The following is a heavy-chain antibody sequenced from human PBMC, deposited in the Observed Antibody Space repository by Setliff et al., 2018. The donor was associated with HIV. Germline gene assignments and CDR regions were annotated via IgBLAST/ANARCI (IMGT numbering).Heavy chain of an antibody. Sequence: PGGSLRLSCAASGFTFSSYWMSWVRQAPGKGLEWVAHLREDGSEKYYVDSVKGRFTISRDNAKTSIYLQMNSLRAEDTAVYYCARYKWNNWIFGWGKGTTVTVSS. D-gene: IGHD1-20*01. CDR2: LREDGSEK. V-gene: IGHV3-7*01. J-gene: IGHJ6*04. CDR1: GFTFSSYW. CDR3: ARYKWNNWIFG.